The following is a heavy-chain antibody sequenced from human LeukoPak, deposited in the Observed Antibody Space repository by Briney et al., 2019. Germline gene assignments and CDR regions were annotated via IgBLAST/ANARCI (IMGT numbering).Heavy chain of an antibody. CDR2: INSDGSDT. V-gene: IGHV3-74*01. CDR1: GFTFNSYW. J-gene: IGHJ3*01. Sequence: TGGSLRLSCAASGFTFNSYWFHWVRQAPGKGLVWVSRINSDGSDTIYADSVKGRFTISRDNAKSTVYLQMNSLKAEDTAVYYCARGGYHQGFQTWGKGTMVTVSS. D-gene: IGHD1-14*01. CDR3: ARGGYHQGFQT.